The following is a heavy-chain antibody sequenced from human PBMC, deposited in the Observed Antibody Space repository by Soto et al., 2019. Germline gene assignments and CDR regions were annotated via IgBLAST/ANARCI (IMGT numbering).Heavy chain of an antibody. V-gene: IGHV3-30*18. Sequence: GGSLRLSCAASGFTFSSYGMHWVRQAPGKGLEWVAVISYDGSNKYYADSVKGRFTISRDNSKNTLYLQMNSLRAEDTAVYYCAKDVVVGATPGLGDYYYYGMDVWGQGTTVTVSS. D-gene: IGHD1-26*01. CDR3: AKDVVVGATPGLGDYYYYGMDV. J-gene: IGHJ6*02. CDR2: ISYDGSNK. CDR1: GFTFSSYG.